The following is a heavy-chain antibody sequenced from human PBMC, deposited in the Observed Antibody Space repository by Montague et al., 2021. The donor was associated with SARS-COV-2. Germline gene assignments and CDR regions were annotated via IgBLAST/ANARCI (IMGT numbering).Heavy chain of an antibody. CDR2: IGRGFDT. J-gene: IGHJ3*02. D-gene: IGHD2-21*02. V-gene: IGHV3-13*01. CDR1: GFPFSTSD. CDR3: ARELEDDVTASWALDM. Sequence: SLRLSFSASGFPFSTSDFHWVRQGRGRGLEWVSAIGRGFDTYYEESVRGRFAIFRDNARNSLILQMNSLTVGDTAVYYCARELEDDVTASWALDMWGQGTTVTVSS.